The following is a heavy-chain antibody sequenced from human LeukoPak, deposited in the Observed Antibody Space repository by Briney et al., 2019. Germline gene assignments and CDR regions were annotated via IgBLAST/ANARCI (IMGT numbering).Heavy chain of an antibody. V-gene: IGHV3-21*01. CDR1: GFTFSSYS. Sequence: PGGSLRLSCAASGFTFSSYSMNWVRQAPGKGLEWVSSISGSSTYVYYVDSVKGRFTISRDNAKNSLYLQMNSLRAEDTAVFYCARGDILTGYSFPYFDYWGQGTLVTVSS. J-gene: IGHJ4*02. CDR2: ISGSSTYV. CDR3: ARGDILTGYSFPYFDY. D-gene: IGHD3-9*01.